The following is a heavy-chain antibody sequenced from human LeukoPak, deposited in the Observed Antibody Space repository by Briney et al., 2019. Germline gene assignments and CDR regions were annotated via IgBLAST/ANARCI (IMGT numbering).Heavy chain of an antibody. J-gene: IGHJ4*02. Sequence: SETLSLTCAVYGGSFFGYYWSWIRQPPGKGLEWIGEINHSGSTNYNPSLKSRVTISVDTSKNQFSLKLSSVTAADTAVYYCASHYYGSGSLSDYWGQGTLVTVSS. D-gene: IGHD3-10*01. CDR3: ASHYYGSGSLSDY. CDR2: INHSGST. CDR1: GGSFFGYY. V-gene: IGHV4-34*01.